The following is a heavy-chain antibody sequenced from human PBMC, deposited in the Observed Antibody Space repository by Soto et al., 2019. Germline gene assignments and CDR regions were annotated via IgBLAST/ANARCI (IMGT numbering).Heavy chain of an antibody. J-gene: IGHJ4*02. V-gene: IGHV4-4*02. D-gene: IGHD6-19*01. Sequence: PSETLSLTCAVSGDSVTSNVWWSWVRQPPGKELEWIGEAYHNGLTNYSPSLKSRVSMSVDTSKNEFSLKMTSLTAADTAIYYCARDAAVPGESDRFDYWGQGTLVTVPS. CDR1: GDSVTSNVW. CDR3: ARDAAVPGESDRFDY. CDR2: AYHNGLT.